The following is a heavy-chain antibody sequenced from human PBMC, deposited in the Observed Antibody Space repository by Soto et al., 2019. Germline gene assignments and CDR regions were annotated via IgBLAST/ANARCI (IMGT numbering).Heavy chain of an antibody. Sequence: QVQLQESGPGLVKPSETLSLTCTVSGGSVSSGSYYWSWIRQPPGKGLEWIGYIYYSGSTNYNPSLKSRVTISVDTSKNQFSLKLSSVTAADTAVYYCARFSSWTRDFDYWGQGTLVTVSS. J-gene: IGHJ4*02. V-gene: IGHV4-61*01. CDR1: GGSVSSGSYY. CDR2: IYYSGST. CDR3: ARFSSWTRDFDY. D-gene: IGHD6-13*01.